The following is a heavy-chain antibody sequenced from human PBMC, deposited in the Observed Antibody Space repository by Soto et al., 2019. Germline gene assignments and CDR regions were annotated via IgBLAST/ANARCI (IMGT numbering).Heavy chain of an antibody. V-gene: IGHV1-46*01. CDR2: INPSGGST. D-gene: IGHD2-15*01. Sequence: GASVKVSCKASGYTFTSYYMHWVRQAPGQGLEWMGIINPSGGSTSYAQKFQGRVTTTRDTSTSTVYMELSSLRSEDTAVYYCARDQGGGGGSSPYYYGMDVWGQGTTVTVSS. CDR1: GYTFTSYY. J-gene: IGHJ6*02. CDR3: ARDQGGGGGSSPYYYGMDV.